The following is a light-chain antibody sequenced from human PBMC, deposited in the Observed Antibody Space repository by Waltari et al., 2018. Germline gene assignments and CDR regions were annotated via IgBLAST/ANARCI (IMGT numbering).Light chain of an antibody. Sequence: QSALTQPASVSGSPGQSITISCTGTSSDVGGYNLVSWYQQHPDKAPKLVIYGVTKRPSGVSDRFSGFKSGNTASLTISGLQAEDEADYYCYSYAGSANGVFGGGTTLTVL. CDR2: GVT. J-gene: IGLJ3*02. CDR3: YSYAGSANGV. CDR1: SSDVGGYNL. V-gene: IGLV2-23*02.